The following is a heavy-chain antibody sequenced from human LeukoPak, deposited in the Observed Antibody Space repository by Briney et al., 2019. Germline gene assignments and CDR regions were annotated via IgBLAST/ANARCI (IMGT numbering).Heavy chain of an antibody. CDR2: INGNGAAT. CDR3: ANGLAASGNFLLRDYYYFIDV. J-gene: IGHJ6*03. D-gene: IGHD1-26*01. V-gene: IGHV3-23*01. CDR1: GFTFSSYW. Sequence: GGSLRLSCAASGFTFSSYWMSWVRQAPGKGLEWVSTINGNGAATYYADSFKGRFLISRDDSKSTVYLRMSKLRVEDSGLYYCANGLAASGNFLLRDYYYFIDVWGKGTTVIVS.